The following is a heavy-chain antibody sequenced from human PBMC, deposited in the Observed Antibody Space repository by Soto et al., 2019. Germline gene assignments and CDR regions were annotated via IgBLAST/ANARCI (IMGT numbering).Heavy chain of an antibody. V-gene: IGHV3-23*01. Sequence: MRLSCAASGFIFSTYAMNWVRQAPGKGLECVSAISNTGGSTFYAESVRGRFTISRDNSISTLYLQMTSLRTEDTAVYYCAHPRGYGVFDAVDIWGQG. CDR3: AHPRGYGVFDAVDI. J-gene: IGHJ3*02. CDR1: GFIFSTYA. D-gene: IGHD4-17*01. CDR2: ISNTGGST.